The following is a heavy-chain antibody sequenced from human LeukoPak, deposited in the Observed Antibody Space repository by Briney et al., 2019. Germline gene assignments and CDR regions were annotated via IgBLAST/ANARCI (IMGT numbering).Heavy chain of an antibody. CDR3: ARISTVTTTYYFDY. J-gene: IGHJ4*02. CDR2: INHSGST. Sequence: SETLSLTCAVYGGSFSGYYWSWIRQPPGKGLEWIGEINHSGSTNYNPSLKSRVTISVDTSKNRFSLKLSSVTAADTAVYYCARISTVTTTYYFDYWGQGTLVTVSS. V-gene: IGHV4-34*01. CDR1: GGSFSGYY. D-gene: IGHD4-17*01.